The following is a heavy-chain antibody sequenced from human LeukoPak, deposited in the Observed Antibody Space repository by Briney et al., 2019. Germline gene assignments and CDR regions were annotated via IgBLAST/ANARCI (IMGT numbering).Heavy chain of an antibody. CDR2: IYSGGTT. D-gene: IGHD1/OR15-1a*01. CDR1: GFTVSSNF. CDR3: ARDGYGNNYMDV. Sequence: GGSLRLSCAASGFTVSSNFMSWVRPAPGKGREWVSVIYSGGTTYYADSVKGRFTISRDNSKNTLYLQMNSLRAEDTAVYYCARDGYGNNYMDVWGKGTTVTVSS. V-gene: IGHV3-53*01. J-gene: IGHJ6*03.